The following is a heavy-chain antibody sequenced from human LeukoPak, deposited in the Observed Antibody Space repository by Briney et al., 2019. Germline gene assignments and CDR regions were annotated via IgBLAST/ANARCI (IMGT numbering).Heavy chain of an antibody. CDR3: ARGFAGNTNYFDY. V-gene: IGHV4-39*07. Sequence: SETLSLTCTVSDGSISTSSYYWGWIRQPPGKGLEWLASIYFSGSTYYNPSLKSRVTISVDTSKNQFSLKLSSVTAADTAVYYCARGFAGNTNYFDYWGQGTLVTVSS. CDR2: IYFSGST. J-gene: IGHJ4*02. D-gene: IGHD3-10*01. CDR1: DGSISTSSYY.